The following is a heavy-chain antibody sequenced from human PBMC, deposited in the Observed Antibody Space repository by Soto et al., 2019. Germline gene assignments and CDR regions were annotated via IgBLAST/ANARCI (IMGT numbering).Heavy chain of an antibody. Sequence: GGSLRLSCEASGFIFSTYSMTWVRQVPGKGLEWVAAVSPSGDNTYYADSLKGRLTISRDNSKNTVFLQMNSLSADDTGLYYCVKESDVWGQGISVTVSS. CDR3: VKESDV. V-gene: IGHV3-23*01. CDR2: VSPSGDNT. CDR1: GFIFSTYS. J-gene: IGHJ6*02.